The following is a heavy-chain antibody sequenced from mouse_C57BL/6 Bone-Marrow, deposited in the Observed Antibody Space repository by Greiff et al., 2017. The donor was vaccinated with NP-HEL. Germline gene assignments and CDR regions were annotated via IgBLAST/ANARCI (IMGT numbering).Heavy chain of an antibody. CDR2: IYPGDGDT. CDR1: GYAFSSSW. V-gene: IGHV1-82*01. CDR3: ARWGDDRDY. D-gene: IGHD2-3*01. J-gene: IGHJ2*01. Sequence: VKLQQSGPELVKPGASVKISCKASGYAFSSSWMNWVKQRPGKGLEWIGRIYPGDGDTNYNGKFKGKATLTADKSSSTAYMQLSSLTSEDSAVYFCARWGDDRDYWGQGTTLTVSS.